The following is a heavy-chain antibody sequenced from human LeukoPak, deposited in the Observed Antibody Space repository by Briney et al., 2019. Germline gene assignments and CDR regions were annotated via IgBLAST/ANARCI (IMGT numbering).Heavy chain of an antibody. CDR3: ARSEGLQLSLEPFDI. D-gene: IGHD2-2*01. CDR2: IGRSGSTI. V-gene: IGHV3-48*03. Sequence: PGGSLRLSCAASGFSFSSYEMNWVRQAPGKGLEWVSYIGRSGSTIYYADSVKGRFTISRDNAKNSLHLQMNSLRVEDTAVYYCARSEGLQLSLEPFDIWGQGTMVTVSS. J-gene: IGHJ3*02. CDR1: GFSFSSYE.